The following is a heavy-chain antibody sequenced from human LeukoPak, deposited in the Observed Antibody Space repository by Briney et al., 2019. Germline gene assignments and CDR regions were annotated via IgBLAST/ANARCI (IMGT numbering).Heavy chain of an antibody. Sequence: GGSLRLSCAASGFTFSSYSMNWVRQAPGKGLEWVSYISSSSSTIYYADSVKGRFTISRDNAKNSLYLQMNSLRAEDTAVYYCAREVPDYDILTGYDYWGQGTLVTVSS. J-gene: IGHJ4*02. D-gene: IGHD3-9*01. CDR1: GFTFSSYS. V-gene: IGHV3-48*01. CDR3: AREVPDYDILTGYDY. CDR2: ISSSSSTI.